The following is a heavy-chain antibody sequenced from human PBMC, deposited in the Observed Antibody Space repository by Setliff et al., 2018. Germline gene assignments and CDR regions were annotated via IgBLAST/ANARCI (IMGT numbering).Heavy chain of an antibody. CDR2: IYYSGST. J-gene: IGHJ4*02. CDR3: ARDPGGSGSYSASIGDHGLCY. V-gene: IGHV4-39*07. Sequence: SETLSLTCTVSGGSISSSSYYWGWIRQPPGKGLEWIGSIYYSGSTNYNPSLKSRVTISVDTSKNQFSLKLSSVTAADTAVYYCARDPGGSGSYSASIGDHGLCYWGQGTLVTVSS. D-gene: IGHD3-10*01. CDR1: GGSISSSSYY.